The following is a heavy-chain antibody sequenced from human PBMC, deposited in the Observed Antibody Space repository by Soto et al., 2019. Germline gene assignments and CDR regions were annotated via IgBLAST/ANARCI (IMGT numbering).Heavy chain of an antibody. CDR2: ISGSGGST. CDR3: AKRVGELQLVLGRGHKPNWFDP. Sequence: VQLLESGGGLVQPGGSLRLSCAASGFTFSSYAMSWVRQAPGKGLEWVSAISGSGGSTYYADSVKGRFTISRDNSKNTLYLQMNSLRAEDTAVYYCAKRVGELQLVLGRGHKPNWFDPWGQGTLVTVSS. CDR1: GFTFSSYA. J-gene: IGHJ5*02. D-gene: IGHD6-13*01. V-gene: IGHV3-23*01.